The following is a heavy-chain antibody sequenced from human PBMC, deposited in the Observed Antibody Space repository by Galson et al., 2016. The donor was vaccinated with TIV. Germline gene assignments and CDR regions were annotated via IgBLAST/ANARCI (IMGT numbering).Heavy chain of an antibody. J-gene: IGHJ5*02. CDR3: TRVGLGFSLGSGFDP. Sequence: SLRLSCAASGFDIRGYALHWVRQAPGKGLEWVASISHDETTRYADSVMGRFTITRDVSRRLMFIQLNSLRVEDTALYRCTRVGLGFSLGSGFDPWGQGTLVSVSS. CDR1: GFDIRGYA. V-gene: IGHV3-30*04. CDR2: ISHDETTR. D-gene: IGHD3-10*01.